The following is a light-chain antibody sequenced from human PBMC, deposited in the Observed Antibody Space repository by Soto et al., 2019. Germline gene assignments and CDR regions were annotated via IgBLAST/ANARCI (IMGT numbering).Light chain of an antibody. CDR2: GNS. V-gene: IGLV1-40*01. CDR3: QSYDSSLAVV. Sequence: LTQPPSVSGAPGQRVTISCTGSSSNIGAGYDVHWYQQLPGTAPKLLIYGNSNRPSGVPDRFSGSKSGTSASLAITGLQAEDEADYYCQSYDSSLAVVFGGGTKLTVL. J-gene: IGLJ2*01. CDR1: SSNIGAGYD.